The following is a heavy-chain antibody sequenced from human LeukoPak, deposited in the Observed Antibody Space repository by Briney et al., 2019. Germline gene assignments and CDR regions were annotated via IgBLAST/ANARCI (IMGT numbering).Heavy chain of an antibody. CDR1: GGTFSGYY. D-gene: IGHD3-10*01. J-gene: IGHJ4*02. CDR2: INHSGST. Sequence: NPSESLSLTCAVYGGTFSGYYWGWIRQPPGKGLEWIGEINHSGSTNYNPSLKSRVTISVDTSKNQFSLKLSSVTAADTAVYYCARPRSGSYYTYFDYWGQGTLVTVSS. V-gene: IGHV4-34*01. CDR3: ARPRSGSYYTYFDY.